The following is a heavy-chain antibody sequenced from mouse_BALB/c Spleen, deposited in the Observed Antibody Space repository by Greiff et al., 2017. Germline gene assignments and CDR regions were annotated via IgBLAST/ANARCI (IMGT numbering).Heavy chain of an antibody. CDR1: GYTFTSYW. D-gene: IGHD3-1*01. CDR3: ATGGRAFDY. J-gene: IGHJ2*01. CDR2: INPSTGYT. Sequence: QVQLKESGAGLAKPGASVKMSCKASGYTFTSYWMHWVKQRPGQGLEWIGYINPSTGYTEYNQKFKDKATLTADKSSSTAYMQLSSLTSEDSAVYYCATGGRAFDYWGQGTTLTVSS. V-gene: IGHV1-7*01.